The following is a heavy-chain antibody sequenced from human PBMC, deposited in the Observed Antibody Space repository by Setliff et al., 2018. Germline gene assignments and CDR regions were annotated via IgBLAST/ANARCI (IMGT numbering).Heavy chain of an antibody. V-gene: IGHV4-4*07. D-gene: IGHD6-19*01. CDR2: IYTSGNT. J-gene: IGHJ6*03. CDR1: GGSISSYY. CDR3: AREQWLDPPGYYYMDV. Sequence: SETLSLTCTVSGGSISSYYWSWIRQPAGKGLEWIGRIYTSGNTNYNPSLKSRVTMSADTSKSQFSLRLNSVTAADMAVYYCAREQWLDPPGYYYMDVWAKGTTVTVSS.